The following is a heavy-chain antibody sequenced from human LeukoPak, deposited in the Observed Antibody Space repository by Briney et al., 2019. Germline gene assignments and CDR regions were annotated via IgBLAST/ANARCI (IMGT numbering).Heavy chain of an antibody. CDR2: IYYSGST. J-gene: IGHJ4*02. CDR1: GGSISSSSYY. D-gene: IGHD2-15*01. CDR3: ASDCSGGSCYSIY. V-gene: IGHV4-39*01. Sequence: SETLSLTCTVSGGSISSSSYYWGWIRQPPGKGLEWIGSIYYSGSTYYNPSLKGRVTISVDTSKNQFSLKLSSVTAADTAVYYCASDCSGGSCYSIYWGQGTLVTVSS.